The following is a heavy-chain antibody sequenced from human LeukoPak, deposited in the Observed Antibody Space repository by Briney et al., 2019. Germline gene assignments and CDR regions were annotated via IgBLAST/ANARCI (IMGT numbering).Heavy chain of an antibody. J-gene: IGHJ4*02. Sequence: SETLSLTCIVSGDSISSYFWSWIRQPAGKGLEWIGRIYGSGSTVYNPSLKSRFTMSVDTSKNQFSLGLSSVTAADTAVYYCVREGIYDSSGYYDYWAQGPLVTVPS. CDR2: IYGSGST. CDR1: GDSISSYF. D-gene: IGHD3-22*01. CDR3: VREGIYDSSGYYDY. V-gene: IGHV4-4*07.